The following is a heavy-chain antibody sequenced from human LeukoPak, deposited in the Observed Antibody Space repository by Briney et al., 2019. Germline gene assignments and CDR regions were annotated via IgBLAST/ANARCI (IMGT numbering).Heavy chain of an antibody. CDR3: ARDTESSNYDSSGSHRGDAFDI. D-gene: IGHD3-22*01. J-gene: IGHJ3*02. CDR2: INPSGGST. V-gene: IGHV1-46*01. CDR1: GYTFTSYY. Sequence: GASVKVSCKASGYTFTSYYMHWVRQAPGQGLEWMGIINPSGGSTSYAQKFQGRVTMTRDTSTSTVYMELSSLRSEDTAVYYCARDTESSNYDSSGSHRGDAFDIWGQGTMVTVSS.